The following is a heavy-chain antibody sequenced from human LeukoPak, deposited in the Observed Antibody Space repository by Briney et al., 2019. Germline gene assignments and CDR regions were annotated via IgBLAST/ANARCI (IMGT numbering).Heavy chain of an antibody. V-gene: IGHV3-11*06. D-gene: IGHD2-2*01. CDR1: GFTFSDYY. J-gene: IGHJ3*02. CDR3: ARDERGYCSSTSCLHDAFDI. CDR2: ISSSSSYT. Sequence: GGSLRHSCAASGFTFSDYYMSWIRQAPGKGLGWVSYISSSSSYTNYADSVKGRFTISRDNAKNSLYLQMNSLRAEDTAVYYCARDERGYCSSTSCLHDAFDIWGQGTMVTVSS.